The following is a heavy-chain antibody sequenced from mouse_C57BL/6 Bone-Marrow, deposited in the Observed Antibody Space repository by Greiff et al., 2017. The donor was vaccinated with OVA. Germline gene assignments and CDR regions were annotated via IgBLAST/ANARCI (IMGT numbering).Heavy chain of an antibody. CDR1: GYTFTSYG. CDR2: IYPRSGNT. V-gene: IGHV1-81*01. CDR3: AREGLYDGYYPYAMDY. D-gene: IGHD2-3*01. J-gene: IGHJ4*01. Sequence: VQLQQSGPELVKPGASVKLSCKASGYTFTSYGISWVKQRTGQGLEWIGEIYPRSGNTYYNEKFKGKATLTADKSSSTAYMELRSLTSEDSAVYFCAREGLYDGYYPYAMDYWGQGTSVTVSS.